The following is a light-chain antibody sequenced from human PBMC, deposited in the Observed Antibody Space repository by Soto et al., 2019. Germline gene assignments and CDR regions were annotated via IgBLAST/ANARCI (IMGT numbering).Light chain of an antibody. CDR2: EDD. CDR3: QVWDSDVLHHV. CDR1: NIGSKN. J-gene: IGLJ1*01. V-gene: IGLV3-21*02. Sequence: SYELTQSPSVSVAPGQTARITCGGNNIGSKNVHWFQQRPGQAPVLVVFEDDDRPPGIPDRFSGSNSGNTATLTISRVEAGDEADYYCQVWDSDVLHHVFGTGTKVTVL.